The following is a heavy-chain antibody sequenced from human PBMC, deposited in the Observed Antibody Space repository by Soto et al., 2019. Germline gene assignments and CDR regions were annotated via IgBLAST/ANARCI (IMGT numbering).Heavy chain of an antibody. D-gene: IGHD6-25*01. CDR3: AKESGGYDSSTRYGLDV. CDR1: GGSINTVGYY. CDR2: IYYSGSR. Sequence: SETLSLTCSVSGGSINTVGYYWTWIRQQPGKGLEWIGYIYYSGSRDYNPSLKSRVSMSVDASKNQFSLNLTSVTAADTAVYYCAKESGGYDSSTRYGLDVWGQGTTVTVSS. V-gene: IGHV4-31*03. J-gene: IGHJ6*02.